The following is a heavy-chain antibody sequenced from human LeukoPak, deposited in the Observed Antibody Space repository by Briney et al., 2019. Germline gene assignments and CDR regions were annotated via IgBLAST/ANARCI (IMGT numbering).Heavy chain of an antibody. J-gene: IGHJ4*02. CDR3: ARAAELHYIDY. D-gene: IGHD1-1*01. CDR1: GGSISSYY. V-gene: IGHV4-59*01. Sequence: SETLSLTCTVSGGSISSYYWSWIRQPPGKELEWIGYIYYSGSTNYNPSLKSRVTVSVDTSKNQFPLKLSSVTAADTAVYYCARAAELHYIDYWGQGTLVTVSS. CDR2: IYYSGST.